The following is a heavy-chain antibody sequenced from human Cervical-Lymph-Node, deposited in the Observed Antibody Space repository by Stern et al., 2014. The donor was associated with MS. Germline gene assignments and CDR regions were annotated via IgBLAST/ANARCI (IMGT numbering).Heavy chain of an antibody. V-gene: IGHV3-48*01. D-gene: IGHD6-19*01. Sequence: VQLVESGGGLVQPGGSLRLSCAASGFTFSTYPMNWVRQAPGKGLEWVSYISSNSETISYADPVKGRFTISRDNAKNSLYLQMNSLRPEVTAVYYCATISSGDYWGQGTLVTVSS. CDR2: ISSNSETI. CDR3: ATISSGDY. CDR1: GFTFSTYP. J-gene: IGHJ4*02.